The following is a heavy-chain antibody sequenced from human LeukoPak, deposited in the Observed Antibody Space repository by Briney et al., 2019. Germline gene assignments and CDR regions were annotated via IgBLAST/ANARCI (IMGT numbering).Heavy chain of an antibody. J-gene: IGHJ4*02. CDR1: GGTFSSYA. CDR2: IIPILGIA. Sequence: ASVNVSCKASGGTFSSYAISWVRQAPGQGLEWMGRIIPILGIANYAQKFQGRVTITADKSTSTAYMELSSLRSEDTAVYYCASSAGTLGDYFDYWGQGTLVTVSS. V-gene: IGHV1-69*04. D-gene: IGHD1/OR15-1a*01. CDR3: ASSAGTLGDYFDY.